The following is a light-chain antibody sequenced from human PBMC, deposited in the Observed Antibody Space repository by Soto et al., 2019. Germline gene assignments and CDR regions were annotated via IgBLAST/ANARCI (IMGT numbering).Light chain of an antibody. J-gene: IGLJ1*01. CDR2: EVS. Sequence: QSVLTQPASVSGSPGQSISISCTGTSSDVGAYNFVSWYQQHPGKAPKLMIYEVSNRPSGVSNRFSGSKSGNTASLTISGLQAEDEADYYCSSYTSSSTLVFGSGIKLTVL. V-gene: IGLV2-14*01. CDR3: SSYTSSSTLV. CDR1: SSDVGAYNF.